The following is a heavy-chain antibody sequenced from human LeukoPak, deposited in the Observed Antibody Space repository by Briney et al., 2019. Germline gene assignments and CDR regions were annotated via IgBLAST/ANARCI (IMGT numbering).Heavy chain of an antibody. CDR2: IYNSGIT. CDR3: ARAGSKYYSYYGMDV. V-gene: IGHV4-59*08. CDR1: GGSISGDY. J-gene: IGHJ6*02. D-gene: IGHD2-2*01. Sequence: SASLSLTCTVAGGSISGDYWTWIRQLPGEGLEWIGYIYNSGITNYNPSLKSRVTLPVDTSKNQFSRILTSVTAGATPVNTVARAGSKYYSYYGMDVWGQGTTVTVSS.